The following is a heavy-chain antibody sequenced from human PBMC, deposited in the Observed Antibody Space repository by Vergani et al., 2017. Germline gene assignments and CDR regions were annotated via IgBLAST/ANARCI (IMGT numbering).Heavy chain of an antibody. V-gene: IGHV3-30*01. CDR3: AKDSRLLWFGELSFLPN. CDR1: GFTFSSYA. CDR2: ISYDGSNK. Sequence: QVQLVESGGGVVQPGRSLRLSCAASGFTFSSYAMHWVRQAPGKGLEWVAVISYDGSNKYYADSVKGRFTISRDNSKNTLYLQMNSLRAEDTALYYCAKDSRLLWFGELSFLPNWGQGTLVTVSS. J-gene: IGHJ4*02. D-gene: IGHD3-10*01.